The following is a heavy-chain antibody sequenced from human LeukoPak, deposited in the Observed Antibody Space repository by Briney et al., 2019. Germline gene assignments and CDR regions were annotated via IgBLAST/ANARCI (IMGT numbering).Heavy chain of an antibody. CDR2: ISSSSSYI. CDR1: GFAFNFYA. CDR3: ARDVGALRPTDAFDI. Sequence: PGGALRLSCTASGFAFNFYAMTWVRQAPGKGLEWVSSISSSSSYIYYADSVKGRFTISGDNAKNSLYLQMNSLRAEDTAVYYCARDVGALRPTDAFDIWGQGTMVTVSS. J-gene: IGHJ3*02. V-gene: IGHV3-21*01. D-gene: IGHD1-26*01.